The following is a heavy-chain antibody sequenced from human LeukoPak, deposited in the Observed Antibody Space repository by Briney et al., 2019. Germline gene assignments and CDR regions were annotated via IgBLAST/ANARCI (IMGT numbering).Heavy chain of an antibody. D-gene: IGHD2-2*01. CDR2: TRNKANSYTT. V-gene: IGHV3-72*01. CDR3: ARVRYCSSTTCRGAFDI. Sequence: PGGSLRLSCAASGFTFSDYYMSWVRQAPGKGLEWVGRTRNKANSYTTEYAASVKGRFTISRADSENSLYLQMNSLKTEDTAVYYCARVRYCSSTTCRGAFDIWGQGTMVTVSS. CDR1: GFTFSDYY. J-gene: IGHJ3*02.